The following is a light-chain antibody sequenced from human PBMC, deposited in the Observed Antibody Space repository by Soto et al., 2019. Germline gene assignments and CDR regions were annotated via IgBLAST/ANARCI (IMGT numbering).Light chain of an antibody. J-gene: IGKJ2*01. Sequence: EIVMTHSPATLSVSPGESATLSCRASPSVGSNLAWYQQKPGQSPRLLIYDASARAPGIPARFSGGGSGTEFTLTIDSLQSEYFAVYFCRQYNHWPSFGQGTKL. CDR1: PSVGSN. CDR3: RQYNHWPS. CDR2: DAS. V-gene: IGKV3-15*01.